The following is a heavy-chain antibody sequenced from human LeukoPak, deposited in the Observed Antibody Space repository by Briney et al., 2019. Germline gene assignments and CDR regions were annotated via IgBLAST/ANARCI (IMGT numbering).Heavy chain of an antibody. Sequence: GASVKVSCKASGYTFTSYDINWVRQATGQGLEWMGWMNPNSGNTGYAQKFQGRVTMTRNTSISTAYMELSSLRSDDTAVYYCARDFSNYYDSSGYYGGDYWGQGTLVTVSS. D-gene: IGHD3-22*01. CDR3: ARDFSNYYDSSGYYGGDY. CDR1: GYTFTSYD. J-gene: IGHJ4*02. CDR2: MNPNSGNT. V-gene: IGHV1-8*01.